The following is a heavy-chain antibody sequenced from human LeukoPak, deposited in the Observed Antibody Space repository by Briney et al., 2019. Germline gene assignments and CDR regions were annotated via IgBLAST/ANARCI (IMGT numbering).Heavy chain of an antibody. Sequence: GGSLRLSCAASGFTVSSSFLSWVRQAPGKGLEWVSVIYTGGSTYYADSVKGRFTISRDNSKNTVYLQMNSLRAEDTAVYYCARGRGLISGDWGQGTLVTVSS. CDR3: ARGRGLISGD. CDR2: IYTGGST. D-gene: IGHD7-27*01. J-gene: IGHJ4*02. V-gene: IGHV3-53*01. CDR1: GFTVSSSF.